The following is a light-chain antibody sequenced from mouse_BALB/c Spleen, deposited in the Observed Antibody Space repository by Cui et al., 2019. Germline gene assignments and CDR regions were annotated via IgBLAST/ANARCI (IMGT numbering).Light chain of an antibody. J-gene: IGKJ4*01. CDR3: QQWSSNPPT. Sequence: QIVLNQSPAIMSASTGEKVTMTCSASSSVSYMHWYQQKSGTSPKRWIYDTSKLASGIPARFSGSGSGTSYSLTISSMEAEDAATYYCQQWSSNPPTFGSGTKLEIK. CDR2: DTS. V-gene: IGKV4-59*01. CDR1: SSVSY.